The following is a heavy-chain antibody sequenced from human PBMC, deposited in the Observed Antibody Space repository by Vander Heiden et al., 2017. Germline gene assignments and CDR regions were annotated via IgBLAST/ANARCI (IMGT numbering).Heavy chain of an antibody. V-gene: IGHV4-39*01. J-gene: IGHJ6*02. D-gene: IGHD3-3*01. Sequence: QLQLQESGPGLVKPSETLSLTCTVPGGSIRSSTYYWGWIRQRPGKGLKWIGNIYYTGSTFYNPSLQSRVTISIDTSKTRFSLKLTSVTAADTAVYFCVGVVSDFFYGMDVWGQGTTVTVSS. CDR3: VGVVSDFFYGMDV. CDR2: IYYTGST. CDR1: GGSIRSSTYY.